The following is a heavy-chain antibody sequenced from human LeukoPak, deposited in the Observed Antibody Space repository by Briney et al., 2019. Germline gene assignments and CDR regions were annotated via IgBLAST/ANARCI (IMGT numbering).Heavy chain of an antibody. Sequence: PGGSLRLSCAASGLTVSSKYMSWVRQAPGKGLEWVSVIYNNGNTHYADSVKGRFTISRDNSKNTLYLQMNSLRAEDTAVYYFARVGGDQVGYWGQGTLVTVSS. CDR1: GLTVSSKY. CDR3: ARVGGDQVGY. V-gene: IGHV3-53*01. D-gene: IGHD4-17*01. CDR2: IYNNGNT. J-gene: IGHJ4*02.